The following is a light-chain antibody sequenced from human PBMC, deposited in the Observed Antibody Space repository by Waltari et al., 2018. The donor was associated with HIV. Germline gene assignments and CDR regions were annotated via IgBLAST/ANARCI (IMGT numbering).Light chain of an antibody. Sequence: EIALTQSPGTLYLSPGDRATLSCRASQTLSSTYLAWYQQKPGQAPRLLIYGASNSATGIPDRFSGSGSGTDFTLTISSLEPEDCAVYYCQQYIGSPRTFGQGTKVELK. V-gene: IGKV3-20*01. J-gene: IGKJ1*01. CDR1: QTLSSTY. CDR3: QQYIGSPRT. CDR2: GAS.